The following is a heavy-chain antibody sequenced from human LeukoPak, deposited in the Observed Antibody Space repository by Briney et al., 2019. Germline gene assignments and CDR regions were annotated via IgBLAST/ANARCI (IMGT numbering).Heavy chain of an antibody. CDR2: ISGCGVST. Sequence: PGDSLTLSCVASGLPIADFAMHWVRQAPGKGLEYVSLISGCGVSTFYPDSVKSRFIRSRDNSKISLALEMNSLRGDDTAMYYCARASGKFDYWGQGTLVAVSS. CDR1: GLPIADFA. V-gene: IGHV3-43*02. CDR3: ARASGKFDY. J-gene: IGHJ4*02.